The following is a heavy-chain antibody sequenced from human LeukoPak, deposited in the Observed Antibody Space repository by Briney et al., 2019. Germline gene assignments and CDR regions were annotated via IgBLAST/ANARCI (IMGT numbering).Heavy chain of an antibody. V-gene: IGHV4-61*01. Sequence: SETLSLTCTVSGGSINSTSYYWSWIRQPPGKGLEWIGYIYYTGSTNYNPSLKSRVTISLDTSKNQFSLKLSSVTAADTAVYYCARDAGKYCTGGSCYVNWFETWGQGTLVTVSS. J-gene: IGHJ5*02. CDR3: ARDAGKYCTGGSCYVNWFET. CDR1: GGSINSTSYY. CDR2: IYYTGST. D-gene: IGHD2-15*01.